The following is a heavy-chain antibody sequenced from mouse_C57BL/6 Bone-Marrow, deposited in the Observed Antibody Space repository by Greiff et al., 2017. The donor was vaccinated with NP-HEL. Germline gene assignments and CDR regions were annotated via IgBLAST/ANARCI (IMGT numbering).Heavy chain of an antibody. CDR2: IYPSDSET. Sequence: QVQLQQPGAELVRPGSSVKLSCKASGYTFTSYWMDWVKQRPGQGLEWIGNIYPSDSETHYNQKFKDKATLTVDKSSSTAYMQLSSLTSEDSAVYYCARLGMVMVRWFAYWGQGTLVTVSA. CDR1: GYTFTSYW. V-gene: IGHV1-61*01. D-gene: IGHD2-2*01. CDR3: ARLGMVMVRWFAY. J-gene: IGHJ3*01.